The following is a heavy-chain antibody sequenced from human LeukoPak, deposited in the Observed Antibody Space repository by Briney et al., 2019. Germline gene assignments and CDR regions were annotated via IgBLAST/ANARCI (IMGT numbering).Heavy chain of an antibody. CDR2: IYYSGST. J-gene: IGHJ3*02. CDR3: ARDFSAAFDI. V-gene: IGHV4-59*01. Sequence: SETLSLTCTVSGDSISGFYWSWIRQPPGKGLEWIGYIYYSGSTNYNPSLKSRVTISVDTSKNQFSLKLSSVTAADTAVYYCARDFSAAFDIWGQGTMVTVSS. D-gene: IGHD2/OR15-2a*01. CDR1: GDSISGFY.